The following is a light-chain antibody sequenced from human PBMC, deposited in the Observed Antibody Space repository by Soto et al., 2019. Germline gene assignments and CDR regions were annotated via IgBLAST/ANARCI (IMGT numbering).Light chain of an antibody. CDR3: ATWDDSLNGYV. J-gene: IGLJ1*01. Sequence: QSVLTQPPSASGTPGQRVTISCSGSSSNIGSNVVNWFQQLPGTAPKLRIYSNNQRPSGVPDRFSGSKSGTSASLAISGLQSEDEVDYYCATWDDSLNGYVFGTGTKLTVL. V-gene: IGLV1-44*01. CDR1: SSNIGSNV. CDR2: SNN.